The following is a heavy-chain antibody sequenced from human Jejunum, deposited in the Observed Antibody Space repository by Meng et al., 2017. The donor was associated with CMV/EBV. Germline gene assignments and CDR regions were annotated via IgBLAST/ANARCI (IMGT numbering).Heavy chain of an antibody. Sequence: EVQLVESGXDLVQPXGSLRLSCAVSGFTVGSNFMSWVRQAPGKGLEWVSSISSSSRYINYADSVKGRFTISRDNAKNSLYLQMNSLRVEDTAIYYCARDIDHWGQGTLGTVSS. CDR2: ISSSSRYI. CDR1: GFTVGSNF. CDR3: ARDIDH. V-gene: IGHV3-21*01. J-gene: IGHJ5*02.